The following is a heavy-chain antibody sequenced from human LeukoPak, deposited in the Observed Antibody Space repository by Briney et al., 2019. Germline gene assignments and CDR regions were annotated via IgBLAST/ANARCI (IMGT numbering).Heavy chain of an antibody. CDR1: GGSISSYY. J-gene: IGHJ6*03. D-gene: IGHD1-26*01. V-gene: IGHV4-59*01. CDR2: IYYSGST. Sequence: SETRSLTCTVSGGSISSYYWSWIRQPPGKGLEWIGYIYYSGSTNYNPSLKSRVTISVDTSKNQFSLKLSSVTAADTAVYYCARARWDVYYYYYMDVWGKGTTVTVSS. CDR3: ARARWDVYYYYYMDV.